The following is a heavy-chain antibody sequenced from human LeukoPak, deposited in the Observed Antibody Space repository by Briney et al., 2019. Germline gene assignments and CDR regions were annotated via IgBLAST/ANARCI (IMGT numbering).Heavy chain of an antibody. D-gene: IGHD5-24*01. CDR2: ISGSGGST. J-gene: IGHJ4*02. V-gene: IGHV3-23*01. CDR1: GFTFSSYA. CDR3: AKGVEMATTKAAFAY. Sequence: GGSLRLSCAASGFTFSSYAMSWVRQAPGKGLEWVSAISGSGGSTYYADSVKGRFTISRDNSKNTLYLQMNSLRAEDTAVYYCAKGVEMATTKAAFAYWGQGTLVTVSS.